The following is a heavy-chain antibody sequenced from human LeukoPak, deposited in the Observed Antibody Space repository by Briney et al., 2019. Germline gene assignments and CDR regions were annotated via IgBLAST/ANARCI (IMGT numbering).Heavy chain of an antibody. CDR2: ISAYNGST. V-gene: IGHV1-18*01. D-gene: IGHD2-2*01. Sequence: ASVKVSCKASGYTFTSYGISWVRQAPGQGLEWMGWISAYNGSTNYAQKLQGRVTMTTDTSTSTAYMELRSLRSDDTAVYYCARAASRVVPAAMGGNWFDPWGQGTLVTVSS. J-gene: IGHJ5*02. CDR1: GYTFTSYG. CDR3: ARAASRVVPAAMGGNWFDP.